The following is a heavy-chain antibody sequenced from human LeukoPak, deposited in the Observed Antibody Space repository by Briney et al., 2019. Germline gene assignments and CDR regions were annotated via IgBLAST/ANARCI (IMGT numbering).Heavy chain of an antibody. J-gene: IGHJ3*01. D-gene: IGHD2-21*01. CDR2: ISAYSGTT. CDR3: AIQDGSNCGGAQCAFDV. V-gene: IGHV1-18*01. CDR1: GYTFLSYG. Sequence: ASVKVSCKASGYTFLSYGIAYVRQAPGQGLERMGWISAYSGTTYYARKVQGRLTLTTDTSTSTAYMELRSLRSDDTAVYYCAIQDGSNCGGAQCAFDVWGQGTMVTVSS.